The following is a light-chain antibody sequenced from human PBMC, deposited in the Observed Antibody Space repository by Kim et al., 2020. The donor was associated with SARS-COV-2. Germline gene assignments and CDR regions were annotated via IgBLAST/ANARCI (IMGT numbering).Light chain of an antibody. V-gene: IGLV3-21*04. CDR3: QVWDSTSDVV. CDR1: NIGSKS. Sequence: SSVLTQPPSVSVAPGETATIPCGKDNIGSKSVHWYQQKPGQAPMLVISYDNDRPSGIPERFSGSNSGNTATLTIGRVEAGDEADYYCQVWDSTSDVVFGGGTQLTVL. J-gene: IGLJ2*01. CDR2: YDN.